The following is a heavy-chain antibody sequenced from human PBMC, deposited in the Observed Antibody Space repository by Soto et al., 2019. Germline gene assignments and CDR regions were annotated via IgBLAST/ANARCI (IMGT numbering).Heavy chain of an antibody. CDR3: AREFGEAVAGTGAFDI. V-gene: IGHV3-53*01. J-gene: IGHJ3*02. CDR1: GFTVSGNY. CDR2: ISSGDNT. D-gene: IGHD6-19*01. Sequence: GGSLRLSCAASGFTVSGNYMSWVRQAPGKGLEWVSVISSGDNTYYADSVKGRFTISRDNSKNTLYLQMNSLRAEDTAVYYCAREFGEAVAGTGAFDIWGQRTMVTVSS.